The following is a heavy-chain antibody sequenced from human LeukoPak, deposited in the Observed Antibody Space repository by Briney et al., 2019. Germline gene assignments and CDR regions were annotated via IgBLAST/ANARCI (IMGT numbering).Heavy chain of an antibody. J-gene: IGHJ4*01. Sequence: ASVKVSCKASGYTFIGYYIHWVRQAPGQGLEWMGSVNPNSGVTDYAQKFQGRITMTRDTSISTAYMELNRLTSDDTAVYYCARDAGFPFFDFWGHGALVTVSS. V-gene: IGHV1-2*02. CDR2: VNPNSGVT. CDR3: ARDAGFPFFDF. CDR1: GYTFIGYY.